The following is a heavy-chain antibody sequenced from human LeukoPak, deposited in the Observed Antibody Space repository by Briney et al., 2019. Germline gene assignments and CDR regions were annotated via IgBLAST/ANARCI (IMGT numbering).Heavy chain of an antibody. CDR1: GFTFSRFA. V-gene: IGHV3-23*01. CDR2: ISGNGLQT. Sequence: GGSLRLSCSASGFTFSRFAMTWVRHLPGKGLEWVSTISGNGLQTFYADSVKGRFSVSRDNSKNIVYLQMDSLRADDSALYSCAKDANYLDSCDYFIPFDYWGPATLVTVAP. D-gene: IGHD3-16*01. J-gene: IGHJ4*02. CDR3: AKDANYLDSCDYFIPFDY.